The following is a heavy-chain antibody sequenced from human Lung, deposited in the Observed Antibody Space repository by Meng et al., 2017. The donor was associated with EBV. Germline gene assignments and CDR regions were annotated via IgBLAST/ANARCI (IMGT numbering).Heavy chain of an antibody. D-gene: IGHD6-19*01. V-gene: IGHV4-31*03. J-gene: IGHJ4*02. CDR2: IYYSGST. Sequence: QWHLRGSGLGLGKPSQTLSLTCTVSGGCVDSGAYYWSWIRQRPGKGLEWIGYIYYSGSTFYTPSLKSRATLSVDTSKNQFSLKLNSVTAADTAAYYCARLRLVWMFDYWGQGALVTVSS. CDR3: ARLRLVWMFDY. CDR1: GGCVDSGAYY.